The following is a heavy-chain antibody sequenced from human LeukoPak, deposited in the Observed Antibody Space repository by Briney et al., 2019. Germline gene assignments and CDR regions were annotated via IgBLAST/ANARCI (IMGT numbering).Heavy chain of an antibody. CDR1: GFTVSSHY. CDR2: IKLDGSEK. D-gene: IGHD3/OR15-3a*01. Sequence: GGSLRLSCAASGFTVSSHYMSWVRQAPGKGLEWVANIKLDGSEKNYVDSVKGRFTISRDNTKNSLYLQMNSLRAEDTAVFYCARDQYDTWSRRGNFDSWGQGTLVIVSS. CDR3: ARDQYDTWSRRGNFDS. V-gene: IGHV3-7*03. J-gene: IGHJ4*02.